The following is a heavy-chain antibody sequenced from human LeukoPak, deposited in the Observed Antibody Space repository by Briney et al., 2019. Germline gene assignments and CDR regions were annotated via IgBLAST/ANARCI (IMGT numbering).Heavy chain of an antibody. Sequence: GGSLRLSCAASGFTFSNYAVYWVRQAPGKGLEWVAVISYDGSNRYYADSVKGRFTISRDNSKNTLYLQMNSLRVEDTAVYYCARGPYGDSWGQGTPVTVSS. CDR1: GFTFSNYA. J-gene: IGHJ4*02. D-gene: IGHD4-17*01. V-gene: IGHV3-30-3*01. CDR3: ARGPYGDS. CDR2: ISYDGSNR.